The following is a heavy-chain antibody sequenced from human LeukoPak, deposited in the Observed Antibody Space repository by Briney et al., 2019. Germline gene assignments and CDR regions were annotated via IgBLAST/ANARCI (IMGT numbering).Heavy chain of an antibody. Sequence: PSETLSLTCTVSGGSISSSSYYWGWTRQPPGKGLEWIGSIYYSGSTSYNPSLKSRVTILVDTSKNQFSLKLSSMTAADTAVYYCARGIVGVSNWFDPWGQGTLVTVSS. CDR1: GGSISSSSYY. CDR3: ARGIVGVSNWFDP. J-gene: IGHJ5*02. D-gene: IGHD1-26*01. CDR2: IYYSGST. V-gene: IGHV4-39*07.